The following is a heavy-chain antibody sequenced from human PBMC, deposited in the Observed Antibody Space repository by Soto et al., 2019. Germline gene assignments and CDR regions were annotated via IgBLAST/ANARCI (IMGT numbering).Heavy chain of an antibody. D-gene: IGHD6-13*01. Sequence: GGSLRLSCAASGFTFSSYAMHWVRQAPGKGLEWVAVISYDGSNKYYADSVKGRFTISRDNSKNTLYLQMNSLRAEDTAVYYCARENPYDIAAAVGAFDIWGQGTMVTVSS. V-gene: IGHV3-30-3*01. CDR1: GFTFSSYA. CDR2: ISYDGSNK. J-gene: IGHJ3*02. CDR3: ARENPYDIAAAVGAFDI.